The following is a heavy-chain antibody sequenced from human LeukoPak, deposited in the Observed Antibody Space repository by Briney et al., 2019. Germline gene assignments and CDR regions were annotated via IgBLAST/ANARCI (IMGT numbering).Heavy chain of an antibody. CDR1: EFTFSSYS. V-gene: IGHV3-48*01. Sequence: GGSLRLSCAASEFTFSSYSMNWVRQAPGKGLEWVSYISSSSTIYYADSVKGRFTISRDNAKNSLYLQMNSLRAEDTAVYYCASDYCSSTSCYIDYWGQGTLVTVSS. CDR2: ISSSSTI. J-gene: IGHJ4*02. D-gene: IGHD2-2*02. CDR3: ASDYCSSTSCYIDY.